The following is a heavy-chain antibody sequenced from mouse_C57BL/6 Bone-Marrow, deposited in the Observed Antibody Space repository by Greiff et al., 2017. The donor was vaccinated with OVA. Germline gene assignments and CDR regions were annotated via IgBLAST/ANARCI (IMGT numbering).Heavy chain of an antibody. CDR2: ISSGGSYT. CDR3: ARQRRLFAY. CDR1: GFTFSSYG. J-gene: IGHJ3*01. V-gene: IGHV5-6*01. Sequence: VQLKESGGDLVKPGGSLKLSCAASGFTFSSYGMSWVRQTPDKRLEWVATISSGGSYTYYPDSVKGRFTISRDNAKNTLYLQMSSLKSEDTAMYYCARQRRLFAYWGQGTLVTVSA.